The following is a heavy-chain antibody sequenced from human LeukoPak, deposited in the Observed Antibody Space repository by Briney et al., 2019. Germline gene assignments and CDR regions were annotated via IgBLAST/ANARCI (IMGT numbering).Heavy chain of an antibody. J-gene: IGHJ5*02. CDR2: INHSGST. Sequence: SETLSLTCAVYGGSFGGYYWSWIRQPPGKGLEWIGEINHSGSTNYNPSLKSRVTISVDTSKNQFSLKLSSVTAADTAVYYCARRGSTGGYNWFDPWGQGTLVTVSS. CDR3: ARRGSTGGYNWFDP. V-gene: IGHV4-34*01. D-gene: IGHD2-2*01. CDR1: GGSFGGYY.